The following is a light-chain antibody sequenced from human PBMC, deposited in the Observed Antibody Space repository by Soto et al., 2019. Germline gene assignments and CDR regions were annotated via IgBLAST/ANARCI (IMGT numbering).Light chain of an antibody. J-gene: IGLJ1*01. Sequence: QSVLTQPASVSGPPGQSITISCTGTSSDVGAYNYVSWYQHHPGKAPRLVIYDVTNRPSGISDRFSGSKSGNTASLTISGLLAEDEADSYCTSYTSSSTYVFGTGTKLTVL. CDR2: DVT. CDR3: TSYTSSSTYV. CDR1: SSDVGAYNY. V-gene: IGLV2-14*01.